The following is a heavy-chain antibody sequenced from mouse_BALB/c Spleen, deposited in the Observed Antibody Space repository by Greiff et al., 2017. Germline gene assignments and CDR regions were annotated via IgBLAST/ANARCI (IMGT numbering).Heavy chain of an antibody. D-gene: IGHD2-1*01. Sequence: LLESGPGLVKPSQSLSLTCSVTGYSITSGYYWNWIRQFPGNKLEWMGYISYDGSNNYNPSLKNRISITRDTSKNQFFLKLNSVTTEDTATYYCAYGRDYAMDYWGQGTSVTVSS. CDR3: AYGRDYAMDY. J-gene: IGHJ4*01. CDR2: ISYDGSN. V-gene: IGHV3-6*02. CDR1: GYSITSGYY.